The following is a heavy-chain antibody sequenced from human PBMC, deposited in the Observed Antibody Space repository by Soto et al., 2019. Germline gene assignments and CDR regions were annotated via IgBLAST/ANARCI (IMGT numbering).Heavy chain of an antibody. J-gene: IGHJ4*02. D-gene: IGHD6-6*01. CDR2: INPNSGGT. CDR3: AGEYSSSSHTQPFDY. CDR1: GYTFTGYY. V-gene: IGHV1-2*02. Sequence: ASVKVSCKASGYTFTGYYMHWVRQAPGQGLEWMGWINPNSGGTNYAQKFQGRVTMTRDTSISTAYMELSRLRSDDTAVYYCAGEYSSSSHTQPFDYWGQGTLVTVSS.